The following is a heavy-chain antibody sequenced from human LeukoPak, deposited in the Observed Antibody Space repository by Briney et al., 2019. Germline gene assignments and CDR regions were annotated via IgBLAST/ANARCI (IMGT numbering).Heavy chain of an antibody. D-gene: IGHD1-26*01. V-gene: IGHV4-59*08. CDR3: ARQWELRGWFDP. CDR2: IYYSGST. CDR1: GGSINSYY. Sequence: SETLSLTCTVAGGSINSYYWSWIRQPPGKGLEWIGYIYYSGSTNYNPSLKSRVTISVDTSKNQFSLKLSSVTAADTAAYYCARQWELRGWFDPWGQGTLVTVSS. J-gene: IGHJ5*02.